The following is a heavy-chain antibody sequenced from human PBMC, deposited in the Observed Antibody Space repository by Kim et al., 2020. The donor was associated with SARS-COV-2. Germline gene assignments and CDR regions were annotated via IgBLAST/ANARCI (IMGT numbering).Heavy chain of an antibody. Sequence: SETLSLTCTVSGGSTSNYYWSWIRQPPGKGLEWIGYIYYSGSTNYNPSLQSRVTMSVNTSKIQSSLKLSSVTAADTAVYYCARGILGFCSSSSCPEGAFDIWGQGTMVTVSS. CDR2: IYYSGST. D-gene: IGHD2-2*01. CDR1: GGSTSNYY. J-gene: IGHJ3*02. CDR3: ARGILGFCSSSSCPEGAFDI. V-gene: IGHV4-59*01.